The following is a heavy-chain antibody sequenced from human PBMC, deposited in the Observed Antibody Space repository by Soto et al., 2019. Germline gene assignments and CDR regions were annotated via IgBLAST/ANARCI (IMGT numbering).Heavy chain of an antibody. J-gene: IGHJ5*02. V-gene: IGHV5-51*01. CDR2: IYPGDSDS. CDR1: GYNFTNFW. D-gene: IGHD6-19*01. CDR3: ARLRHHDSSGWYGGLDP. Sequence: GESLKISCEGSGYNFTNFWIAWVSQMPGKGLEWMGIIYPGDSDSRYSPSFQGQVIISADKSISTAYLQWSSLKASDTAMYYCARLRHHDSSGWYGGLDPWGLGTLVTVSS.